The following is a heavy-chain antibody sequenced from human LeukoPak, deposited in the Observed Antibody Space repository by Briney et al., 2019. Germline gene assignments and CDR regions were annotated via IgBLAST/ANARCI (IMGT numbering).Heavy chain of an antibody. CDR2: IYYSGST. Sequence: PSETLSLTCTVSGGSISSSSYYWGWVRQPPGKGLEWIGSIYYSGSTYYNPSLKSRVTISVDTSKNQFSLKLSSVTAADTAVYYCARHQLSWIVGAAVGGDAFDIWGQGTMVTVSS. CDR1: GGSISSSSYY. V-gene: IGHV4-39*01. D-gene: IGHD1-26*01. CDR3: ARHQLSWIVGAAVGGDAFDI. J-gene: IGHJ3*02.